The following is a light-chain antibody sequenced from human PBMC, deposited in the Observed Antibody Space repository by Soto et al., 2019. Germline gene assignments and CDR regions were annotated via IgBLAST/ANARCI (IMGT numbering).Light chain of an antibody. CDR2: DIN. CDR1: SSDVGNYIF. J-gene: IGLJ1*01. Sequence: QSVLTQPASVSGSPGQSITISCTGTSSDVGNYIFVSWYRQHPGKAPKLMIYDINNRPSGVSNRFSGSKSGNTASLTISGLQAEDEADYYRVSYTTSASYVFGTGTKVT. V-gene: IGLV2-14*01. CDR3: VSYTTSASYV.